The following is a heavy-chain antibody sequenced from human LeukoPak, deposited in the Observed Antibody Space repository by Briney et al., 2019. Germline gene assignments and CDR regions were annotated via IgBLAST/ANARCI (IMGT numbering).Heavy chain of an antibody. J-gene: IGHJ6*03. D-gene: IGHD3-9*01. CDR1: GASISSGSNY. V-gene: IGHV4-39*07. Sequence: SETLSLTCSVSGASISSGSNYWGWIRQPPGKTLEWIGSIYSSGSTYYNSSLQSRVIIIIDTPKNHFSLTLSSVTAADTAVYYCARGDDILTDHYYYMDVWGKGTTVTISS. CDR2: IYSSGST. CDR3: ARGDDILTDHYYYMDV.